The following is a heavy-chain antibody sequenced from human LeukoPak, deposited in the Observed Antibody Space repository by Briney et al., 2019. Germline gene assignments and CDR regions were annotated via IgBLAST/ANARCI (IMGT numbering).Heavy chain of an antibody. J-gene: IGHJ4*02. V-gene: IGHV3-21*04. Sequence: GGSLRLSCAASGFSFSSYSMNWVRQAPGKGLEWVSSISFSGTYIYYADSVKGRFTISRDNAKNSLYLQMNSLRAEDTAVYYCARARGGYDSSGLDTHFDYWGQGTLVTVSS. D-gene: IGHD3-22*01. CDR2: ISFSGTYI. CDR3: ARARGGYDSSGLDTHFDY. CDR1: GFSFSSYS.